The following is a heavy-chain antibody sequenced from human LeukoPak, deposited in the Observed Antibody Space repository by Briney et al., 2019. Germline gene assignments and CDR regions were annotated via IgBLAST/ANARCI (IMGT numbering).Heavy chain of an antibody. V-gene: IGHV4-39*07. CDR2: IYNSGST. D-gene: IGHD3-10*01. Sequence: SETLSLTCTVSGGSISSRSYYWGWIRQPPGTGLEWIGSIYNSGSTDYNPSLKSRVTISVATSKNQLSLKLNSVTAADTAVYYCAGEVGPSYFDYWGQGTLVTVSS. J-gene: IGHJ4*02. CDR1: GGSISSRSYY. CDR3: AGEVGPSYFDY.